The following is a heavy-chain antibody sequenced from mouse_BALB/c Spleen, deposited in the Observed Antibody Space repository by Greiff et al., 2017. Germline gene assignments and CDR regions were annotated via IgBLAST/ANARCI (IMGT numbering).Heavy chain of an antibody. CDR1: GYTFTSYW. CDR2: INPSTGYT. J-gene: IGHJ1*01. D-gene: IGHD1-1*01. CDR3: ARRGYYGSSYGGNFDV. Sequence: VKLVESGAELAKPGASVKMSCKASGYTFTSYWMHWVKQRPGQGLEWIGYINPSTGYTEYNQKFKDKATWTADKSSSTAYMQLSSLTSEDSAVYYCARRGYYGSSYGGNFDVWGAGTTVTVSS. V-gene: IGHV1-7*01.